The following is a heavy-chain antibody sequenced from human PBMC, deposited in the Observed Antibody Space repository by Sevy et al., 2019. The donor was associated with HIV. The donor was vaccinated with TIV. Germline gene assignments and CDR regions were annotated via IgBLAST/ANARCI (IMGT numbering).Heavy chain of an antibody. J-gene: IGHJ4*02. D-gene: IGHD5-12*01. CDR2: LYHDGSS. CDR1: GFTFSSAW. V-gene: IGHV4-39*01. Sequence: GSLRLSCTASGFTFSSAWMSWVRQAPGKGLEWIGSLYHDGSSSYIPSLKSRVTMSADTSNNQFSLRLTSVTAADTAVYYCTRRGYSGRFDFWGQGILVTVSS. CDR3: TRRGYSGRFDF.